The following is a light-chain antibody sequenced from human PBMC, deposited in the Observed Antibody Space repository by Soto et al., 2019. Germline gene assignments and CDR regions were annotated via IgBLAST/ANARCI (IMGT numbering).Light chain of an antibody. CDR1: SSDVGSYYP. CDR2: EVN. CDR3: CSYAGDTTFFV. J-gene: IGLJ1*01. V-gene: IGLV2-23*02. Sequence: SVLSQPAYMSGSPGGSITISCTGTSSDVGSYYPVSWFQQHPGKAPKLIIYEVNKRPSGVSDRFSGSKSGNTASLTISGLQAADEAEYYCCSYAGDTTFFVFGTGTKVTVL.